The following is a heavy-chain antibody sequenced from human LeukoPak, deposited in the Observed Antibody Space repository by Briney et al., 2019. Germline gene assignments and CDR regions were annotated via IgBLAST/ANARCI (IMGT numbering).Heavy chain of an antibody. CDR3: AKTSETLYYDFWSGYPTAGY. D-gene: IGHD3-3*01. V-gene: IGHV3-23*01. J-gene: IGHJ4*02. CDR1: GFTFSSHA. CDR2: ISGSGGST. Sequence: GGSLRLSCAASGFTFSSHAKSWVRQAPGKGLEWVSGISGSGGSTYYADSVKGRFTISRDNSKNTLYLQMNSLRAEDTAVYYCAKTSETLYYDFWSGYPTAGYWGQGTLVTVSS.